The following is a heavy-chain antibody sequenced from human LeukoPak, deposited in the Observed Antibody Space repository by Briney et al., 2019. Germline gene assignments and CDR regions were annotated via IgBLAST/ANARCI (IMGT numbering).Heavy chain of an antibody. CDR2: INHDGNNT. CDR3: TTSRAFWSNYYGLDH. Sequence: PRGSLRLSCAASVFTLSRYWMHAVRPAPGKGLVWVSFINHDGNNTSYADSVKGRFTVSRDNAKNTMYLQVNSLRAEDTAVYYCTTSRAFWSNYYGLDHWGRGTLVTVSS. J-gene: IGHJ4*02. D-gene: IGHD3-10*01. V-gene: IGHV3-74*01. CDR1: VFTLSRYW.